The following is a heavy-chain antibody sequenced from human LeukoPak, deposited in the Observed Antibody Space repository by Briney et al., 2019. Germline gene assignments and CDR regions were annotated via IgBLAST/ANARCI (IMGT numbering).Heavy chain of an antibody. V-gene: IGHV3-48*03. Sequence: GGSLRLSCAASGFTFSSYEMNWVRQAPGKGLEWVSYISSSGSTIYYADSVKGRFTISRDNAKNSLYLQMNSLRAEDTAVYYCARVAELPSYWGQGTLVTASS. D-gene: IGHD1-26*01. CDR1: GFTFSSYE. J-gene: IGHJ4*02. CDR3: ARVAELPSY. CDR2: ISSSGSTI.